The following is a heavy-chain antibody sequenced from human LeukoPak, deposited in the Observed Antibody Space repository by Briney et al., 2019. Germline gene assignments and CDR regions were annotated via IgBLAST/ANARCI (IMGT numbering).Heavy chain of an antibody. D-gene: IGHD4-17*01. CDR3: ASLYGDWFDP. Sequence: SSETLSLTCTVSGGSISSSSYYWGWIRQPPGKGLEWIGSIYYSGSTYYNPSLKSRVTISVDTSKNQFSLKLSSVTAADTAVYFCASLYGDWFDPWGQGTLVTVSS. CDR1: GGSISSSSYY. J-gene: IGHJ5*02. CDR2: IYYSGST. V-gene: IGHV4-39*07.